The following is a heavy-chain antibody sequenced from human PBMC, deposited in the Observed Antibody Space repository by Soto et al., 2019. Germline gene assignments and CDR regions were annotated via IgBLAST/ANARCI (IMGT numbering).Heavy chain of an antibody. CDR3: ARHSNWNYYFDY. Sequence: QVQLVQSGAEVKKPGASMKVSCKPSGYTFTTYDITWVRQAPGQGLEWMGRISAYNGDTNYAQKLQGRVTMTTDTSTGTAYMELRSLRSDDTAVCYCARHSNWNYYFDYWGQGTLVTVSS. CDR1: GYTFTTYD. V-gene: IGHV1-18*01. J-gene: IGHJ4*02. D-gene: IGHD1-7*01. CDR2: ISAYNGDT.